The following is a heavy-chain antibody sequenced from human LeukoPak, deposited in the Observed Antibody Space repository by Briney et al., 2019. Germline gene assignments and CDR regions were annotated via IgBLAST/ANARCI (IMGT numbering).Heavy chain of an antibody. V-gene: IGHV3-64D*09. CDR3: VKLDGGYTYHN. D-gene: IGHD6-13*01. CDR1: GFTFSTYA. J-gene: IGHJ4*02. Sequence: GASLRLSCSASGFTFSTYAMHWVRQAPGKGLEYVSAINSIGDSTYYADSVKGRFTISRDNSKSSLFLQMSSLRTEDTAMYYCVKLDGGYTYHNWGQGPLVTVSS. CDR2: INSIGDST.